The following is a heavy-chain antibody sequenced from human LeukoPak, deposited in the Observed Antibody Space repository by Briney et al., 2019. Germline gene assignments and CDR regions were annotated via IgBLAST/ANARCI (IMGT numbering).Heavy chain of an antibody. J-gene: IGHJ6*02. Sequence: GSLRLSCAASGFIFSSYSMSWVRQAPGKGLEWVSVITGSGGNTYYADSVKGRFTNSKDNSKNTVYLQMSSLRVDDTAVYYCAKAASSSWPSYYYGMDVRGQGTTVTVSS. V-gene: IGHV3-23*01. CDR3: AKAASSSWPSYYYGMDV. D-gene: IGHD6-13*01. CDR2: ITGSGGNT. CDR1: GFIFSSYS.